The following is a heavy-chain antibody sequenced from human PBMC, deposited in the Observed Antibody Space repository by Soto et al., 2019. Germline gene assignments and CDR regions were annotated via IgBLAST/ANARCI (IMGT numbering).Heavy chain of an antibody. CDR2: ISAYNGNT. J-gene: IGHJ6*02. D-gene: IGHD6-6*01. CDR3: ARGSGGSSAFYYYYYYGMDV. Sequence: ASVKVSCKASGYTFTSYGISWVRQAPGQGLEWMGWISAYNGNTNYAQKLQGRVTMTTDTSTSTAYMELRSLSSDDTAVYYCARGSGGSSAFYYYYYYGMDVWGQGTTVTVSS. V-gene: IGHV1-18*04. CDR1: GYTFTSYG.